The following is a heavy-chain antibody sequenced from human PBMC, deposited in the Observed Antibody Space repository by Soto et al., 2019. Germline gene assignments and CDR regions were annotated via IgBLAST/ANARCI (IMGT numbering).Heavy chain of an antibody. D-gene: IGHD6-13*01. J-gene: IGHJ4*02. V-gene: IGHV3-11*01. CDR3: ARVGSTLAAGTPDY. CDR2: ISGSGSIT. Sequence: QVQLVESGGGLVKPGGSLRLSCAASGFTFSDYYMSWFRQAPGKGLEWVSYISGSGSITHDADSVKGRFTISRDNAKNSLYLQTNSLRAEDTAIYYCARVGSTLAAGTPDYWGQGTLVTVSS. CDR1: GFTFSDYY.